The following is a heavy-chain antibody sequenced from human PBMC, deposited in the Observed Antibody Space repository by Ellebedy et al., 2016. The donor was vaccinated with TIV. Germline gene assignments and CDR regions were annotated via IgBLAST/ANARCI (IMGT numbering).Heavy chain of an antibody. CDR1: GFTFSSYA. CDR3: ARGILESYLEGGYFDY. V-gene: IGHV3-23*01. J-gene: IGHJ4*02. Sequence: GGSLRLSXAASGFTFSSYAMSWVRQAPGKGLEWVSAISGSGGSTYYADSVKGRFTISRDNSKNTLYLQMNSLRAEDTAVYYCARGILESYLEGGYFDYWGQGTLVTVSS. CDR2: ISGSGGST. D-gene: IGHD1-26*01.